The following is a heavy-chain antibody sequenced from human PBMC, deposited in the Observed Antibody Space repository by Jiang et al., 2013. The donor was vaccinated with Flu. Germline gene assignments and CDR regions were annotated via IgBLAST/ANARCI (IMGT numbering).Heavy chain of an antibody. J-gene: IGHJ4*02. CDR3: VRDTDFGFDY. V-gene: IGHV3-48*01. Sequence: VQLVESGGGLVQPGGSLRLSCAASGFIFSREPMNWVRQAPGKGLEWISHIRDTGRVTSYADSVKGRFTISRDNAKSSLSLQMNALRPEDTAVYYCVRDTDFGFDYWGQGILVTVSS. CDR1: GFIFSREP. CDR2: IRDTGRVT. D-gene: IGHD3-3*01.